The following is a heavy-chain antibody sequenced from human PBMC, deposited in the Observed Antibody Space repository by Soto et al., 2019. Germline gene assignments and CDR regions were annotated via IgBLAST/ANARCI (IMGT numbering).Heavy chain of an antibody. J-gene: IGHJ4*02. D-gene: IGHD6-6*01. CDR1: GGSIGSSSYY. V-gene: IGHV4-39*01. CDR2: IYYSGST. Sequence: SETLSLTCTVSGGSIGSSSYYWGWIRQPPGKGLEWIGSIYYSGSTYYNPSLKSRVTISVDTSKNQFSLKLSSVTAADTAVYYCASTLGIAARPRGFDYWGQGTLVTVSS. CDR3: ASTLGIAARPRGFDY.